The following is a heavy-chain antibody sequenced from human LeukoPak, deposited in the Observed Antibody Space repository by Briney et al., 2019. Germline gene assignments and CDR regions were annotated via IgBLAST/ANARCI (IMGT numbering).Heavy chain of an antibody. D-gene: IGHD3-10*01. V-gene: IGHV1-46*01. J-gene: IGHJ3*02. Sequence: ASVKVSCKAPGYTFTSYYMHWVRQAPGQGLEWMGIINPSGGSTSYAQKFQGRVTMTRDTSTSTVYMELSSLRSEDTAVYYCARHTMVRGVERAFDIWGQGTMVTVSS. CDR2: INPSGGST. CDR1: GYTFTSYY. CDR3: ARHTMVRGVERAFDI.